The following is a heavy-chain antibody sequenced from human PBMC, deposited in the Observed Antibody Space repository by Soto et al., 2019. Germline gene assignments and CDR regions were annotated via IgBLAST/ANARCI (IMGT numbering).Heavy chain of an antibody. D-gene: IGHD6-19*01. Sequence: GASVKVSCKASGYTFSSYGITWVRQAHGQGLEWMGWISVYSGKTRYAQKLQDRVTMSTDTSTSTAYLELRSLRSDDTAFYYCARSAMAGDYYYYGMDVWGRGTTVTVSS. J-gene: IGHJ6*02. CDR3: ARSAMAGDYYYYGMDV. V-gene: IGHV1-18*04. CDR1: GYTFSSYG. CDR2: ISVYSGKT.